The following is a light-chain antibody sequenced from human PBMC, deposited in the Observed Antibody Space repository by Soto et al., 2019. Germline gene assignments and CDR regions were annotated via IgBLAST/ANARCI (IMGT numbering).Light chain of an antibody. V-gene: IGKV1-6*01. J-gene: IGKJ1*01. CDR1: QGIRND. CDR3: LQDYNYPRT. CDR2: AAS. Sequence: TQVTQSPSSVCPAGGDRATITSRASQGIRNDLGWYQQKPAKAPKLLIYAASSLQSGVPSRFSGSGSGTDFTLIISSLLPEDFATYYCLQDYNYPRTFGQGTKVDIK.